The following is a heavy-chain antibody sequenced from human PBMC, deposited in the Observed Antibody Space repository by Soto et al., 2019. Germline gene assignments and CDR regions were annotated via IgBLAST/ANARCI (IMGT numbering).Heavy chain of an antibody. Sequence: GGSLRLSCAASGYTFRNYGMHWVRQAPGKGLEWVAMISFDGSDECYADAVKGRFILSRDNSKNTLDLEMNSLRPEDTAIYYCAKDNAFKPNGPMAAAGVDYWGPGTLVTVSS. D-gene: IGHD6-13*01. CDR2: ISFDGSDE. CDR1: GYTFRNYG. V-gene: IGHV3-30*18. CDR3: AKDNAFKPNGPMAAAGVDY. J-gene: IGHJ4*02.